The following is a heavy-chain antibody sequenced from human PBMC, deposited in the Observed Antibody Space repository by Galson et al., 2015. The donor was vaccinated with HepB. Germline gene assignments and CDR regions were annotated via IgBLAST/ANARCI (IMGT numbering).Heavy chain of an antibody. D-gene: IGHD4-17*01. Sequence: SLRLSCAASGFTFSSYSMNWVRQAPGKGLEWVSSISSSSSYIYYADSVKGRFTISRDNAKNSLYLQMNSLRAEDTAVYYCARAPLSYYGDYGYFDYWGQGTLVTVSS. V-gene: IGHV3-21*01. CDR2: ISSSSSYI. J-gene: IGHJ4*02. CDR3: ARAPLSYYGDYGYFDY. CDR1: GFTFSSYS.